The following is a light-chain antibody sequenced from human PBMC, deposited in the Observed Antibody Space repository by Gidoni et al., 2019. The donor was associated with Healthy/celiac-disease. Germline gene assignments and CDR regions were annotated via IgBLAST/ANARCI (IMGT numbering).Light chain of an antibody. Sequence: EIVMTQSPATLSVSPGERATLTCRASQSVSRHLAWYKQKPGQAPRLLIYGASTRATGIPARFSGSGSGTEFTLTISSLQSEDFAVYYCQQYNNWPLTFXGXTKVEIK. CDR1: QSVSRH. V-gene: IGKV3-15*01. J-gene: IGKJ4*01. CDR3: QQYNNWPLT. CDR2: GAS.